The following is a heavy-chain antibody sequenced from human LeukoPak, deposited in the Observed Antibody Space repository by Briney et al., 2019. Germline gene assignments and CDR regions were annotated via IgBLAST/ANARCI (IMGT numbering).Heavy chain of an antibody. J-gene: IGHJ4*02. V-gene: IGHV4-59*10. CDR1: GGSFSSYY. CDR3: ARVRYSDSSVLTRKRSYYFDY. CDR2: ISTSGST. D-gene: IGHD3-22*01. Sequence: SETLSLTCAVYGGSFSSYYWSWIRQPAGKGLESIGHISTSGSTNYNPSLKSRVTMSVDTSKNQFSLKLSSVTAADTAVYYCARVRYSDSSVLTRKRSYYFDYWGQGTLVTVSS.